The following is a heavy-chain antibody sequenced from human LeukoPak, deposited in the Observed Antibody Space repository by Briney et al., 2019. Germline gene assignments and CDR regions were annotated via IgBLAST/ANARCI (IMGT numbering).Heavy chain of an antibody. D-gene: IGHD3-10*01. CDR2: IYNSGST. CDR3: ARDRELCY. J-gene: IGHJ4*02. V-gene: IGHV4-59*01. CDR1: GFTISVYY. Sequence: SETLSLTCTVSGFTISVYYLSWIRQPPGKGLEWVGYIYNSGSTNYNPALKKGLIITVDTSKNQFSLKLSSVTAADTGVYYCARDRELCYWGQGSLV.